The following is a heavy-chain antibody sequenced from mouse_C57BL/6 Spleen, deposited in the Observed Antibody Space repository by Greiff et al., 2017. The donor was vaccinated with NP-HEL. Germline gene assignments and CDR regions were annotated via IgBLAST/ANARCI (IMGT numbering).Heavy chain of an antibody. CDR3: AKVTTVVADAMDY. V-gene: IGHV1-82*01. CDR2: IYPGDGDT. Sequence: VQLKESGPELVKPGASVKISCKASGYAFSSSWMNWVKQRPGKGLEWIGRIYPGDGDTNYNGKFKGKATLTADKSSSTAYMQLSSLTSEDSAVYFCAKVTTVVADAMDYWGQGTSVTVSS. D-gene: IGHD1-1*01. CDR1: GYAFSSSW. J-gene: IGHJ4*01.